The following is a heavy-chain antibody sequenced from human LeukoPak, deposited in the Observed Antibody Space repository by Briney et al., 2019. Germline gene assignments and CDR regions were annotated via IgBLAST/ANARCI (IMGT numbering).Heavy chain of an antibody. CDR1: SEAVSSSNYY. CDR2: LYYTGST. CDR3: AVLRTFTMIRGLPIDAFDI. Sequence: SETLSLTCTVSSEAVSSSNYYWCWIRLPPGKRLQWLGSLYYTGSTYYNPSLKSRVAISVDTSKNQFFLKLTSVTAADTAVYFCAVLRTFTMIRGLPIDAFDIWGQGTMVTVSS. J-gene: IGHJ3*02. V-gene: IGHV4-39*07. D-gene: IGHD3-10*01.